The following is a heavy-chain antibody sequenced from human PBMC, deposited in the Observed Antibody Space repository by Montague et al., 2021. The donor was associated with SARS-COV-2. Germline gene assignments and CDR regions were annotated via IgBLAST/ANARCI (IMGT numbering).Heavy chain of an antibody. Sequence: SETLSLTCAVYGGSFSDYHWTWIRQSPGGGLEWIGKMNYGGSTKYNPSPRSRVTISIDTSKNQFSLKLTSVNAADTAVYYCARGAPGYWGQGTLVTVSS. CDR1: GGSFSDYH. CDR2: MNYGGST. D-gene: IGHD1-1*01. CDR3: ARGAPGY. V-gene: IGHV4-34*01. J-gene: IGHJ4*02.